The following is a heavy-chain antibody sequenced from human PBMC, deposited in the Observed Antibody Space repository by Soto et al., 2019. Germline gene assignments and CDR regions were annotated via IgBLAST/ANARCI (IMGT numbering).Heavy chain of an antibody. Sequence: PSETLSLTCTVSGGSLSSGGYYWSWIRQHPGKGLEWIGYIYYSGSTYYNPSLKSRVTISVDTSKNQFSLKLSSVTAADTAVYYCARDIERWWGGGIAARLRWFDPWGQGTLVTVSS. J-gene: IGHJ5*02. V-gene: IGHV4-31*03. CDR3: ARDIERWWGGGIAARLRWFDP. CDR2: IYYSGST. D-gene: IGHD6-6*01. CDR1: GGSLSSGGYY.